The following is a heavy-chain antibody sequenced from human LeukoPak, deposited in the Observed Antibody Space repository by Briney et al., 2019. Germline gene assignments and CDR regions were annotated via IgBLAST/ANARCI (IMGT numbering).Heavy chain of an antibody. J-gene: IGHJ4*02. CDR3: ARDQEKWPVPDY. D-gene: IGHD6-19*01. V-gene: IGHV3-11*01. Sequence: PGGSLRLSCAASGFIFTNAWMSWIRQAPGKGLEWVSYISSSGSTIYYADSVKGRFTISRDNAKNSLYLQMNSLRAEDTAVYYCARDQEKWPVPDYWGQGTLVTVSS. CDR1: GFIFTNAW. CDR2: ISSSGSTI.